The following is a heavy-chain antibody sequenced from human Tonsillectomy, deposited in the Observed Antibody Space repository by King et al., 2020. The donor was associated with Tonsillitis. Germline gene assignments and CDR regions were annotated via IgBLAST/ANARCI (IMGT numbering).Heavy chain of an antibody. CDR2: INPGDGST. J-gene: IGHJ4*02. CDR1: GYTFTGYY. CDR3: SRDLGAAAGVDY. V-gene: IGHV1-46*03. Sequence: VQLVESGAEVKKPGASVKVACKASGYTFTGYYIHWVRQAPGQGLEWMGIINPGDGSTTYAQKFQGRVTMTMDTSTRTVYMELSSLRSEDTAVYYCSRDLGAAAGVDYWGQGTLVTVSS. D-gene: IGHD6-13*01.